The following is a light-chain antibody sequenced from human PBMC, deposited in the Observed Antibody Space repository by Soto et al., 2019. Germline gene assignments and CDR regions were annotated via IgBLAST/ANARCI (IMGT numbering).Light chain of an antibody. Sequence: EIVMTQSPATLSVSPGERATLSCRASQSVSSNLAWYQQKPGQAPRLLLYGASTRATGIRARFSGSGSGTEFTLTISSLQSEDFAVYYCQQYNNCPLPFGGGPEVQIK. CDR1: QSVSSN. J-gene: IGKJ4*02. V-gene: IGKV3-15*01. CDR3: QQYNNCPLP. CDR2: GAS.